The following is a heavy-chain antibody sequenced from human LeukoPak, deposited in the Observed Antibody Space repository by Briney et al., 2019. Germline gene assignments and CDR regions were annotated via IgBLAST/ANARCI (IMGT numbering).Heavy chain of an antibody. CDR3: ARHEGRSGWNGWYDH. V-gene: IGHV4-59*08. J-gene: IGHJ4*02. CDR2: IYYTGGT. Sequence: PSETLSLTCTVSGGSIGSYCWSWIRQPPGKGLKWIGYIYYTGGTNYNPSLKSRVTLSVDTSRNQFSLNLNSVTAADTAVYYCARHEGRSGWNGWYDHWGQGILVTVSS. D-gene: IGHD6-19*01. CDR1: GGSIGSYC.